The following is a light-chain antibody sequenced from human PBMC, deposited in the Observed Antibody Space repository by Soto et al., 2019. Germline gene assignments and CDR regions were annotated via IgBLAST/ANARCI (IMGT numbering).Light chain of an antibody. CDR2: EDT. Sequence: NFMLTQPHSVLESPGKTVTISCTRSVGDIASTYVQWFQQRPGSAPKAIIYEDTKRPSGVPDRFSGAVDSSSNSASLTISGLETEDEADYYCQSYDLGNRGVFGGGTKLTVL. CDR1: VGDIASTY. J-gene: IGLJ3*02. V-gene: IGLV6-57*04. CDR3: QSYDLGNRGV.